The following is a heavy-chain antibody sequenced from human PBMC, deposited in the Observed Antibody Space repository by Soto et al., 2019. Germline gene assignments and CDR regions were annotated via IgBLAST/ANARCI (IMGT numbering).Heavy chain of an antibody. Sequence: SETLSLTCTVSGGSISSYYWSWIRQPPGKGLEWIGYIYYSGSTNYNPSLKSRVTISVDTSKNQSSLKLSSVTAPHTAAYYCVKVGGTGKSYCYDRSGYSRVGWFGPWGQGTLVTVSS. CDR3: VKVGGTGKSYCYDRSGYSRVGWFGP. V-gene: IGHV4-59*01. D-gene: IGHD3-22*01. CDR1: GGSISSYY. J-gene: IGHJ5*02. CDR2: IYYSGST.